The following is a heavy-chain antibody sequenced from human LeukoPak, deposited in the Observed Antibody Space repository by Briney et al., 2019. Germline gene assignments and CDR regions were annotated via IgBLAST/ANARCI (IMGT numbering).Heavy chain of an antibody. CDR3: ASHGIAANYFDY. CDR1: GGTFSSYA. D-gene: IGHD6-13*01. CDR2: IIPIFGTA. V-gene: IGHV1-69*06. J-gene: IGHJ4*02. Sequence: SVKVSCKASGGTFSSYAISWVRQAPGQGLEWMGGIIPIFGTANYAQKFQGRVTITADKSTSTAYMELSSLRSEDTAVYYCASHGIAANYFDYWGQGTLVTVSS.